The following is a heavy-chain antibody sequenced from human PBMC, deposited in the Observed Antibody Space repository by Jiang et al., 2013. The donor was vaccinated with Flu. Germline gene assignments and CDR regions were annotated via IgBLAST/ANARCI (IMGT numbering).Heavy chain of an antibody. Sequence: SGAEVKKPGASVKVSCKASGYTFTSYYMHWVRQAPGQGLEWMGIINPSGGSTSYAQKFQGRVTMTRDTSTSTVYMELSSLRSEDTAVYYCATPRGGYCSGGSSRWYVRDYWGQG. CDR2: INPSGGST. CDR3: ATPRGGYCSGGSSRWYVRDY. CDR1: GYTFTSYY. V-gene: IGHV1-46*01. J-gene: IGHJ4*02. D-gene: IGHD2-15*01.